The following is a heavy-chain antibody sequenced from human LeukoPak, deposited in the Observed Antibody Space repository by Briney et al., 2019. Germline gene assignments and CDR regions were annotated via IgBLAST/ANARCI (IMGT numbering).Heavy chain of an antibody. V-gene: IGHV1-18*01. J-gene: IGHJ5*02. D-gene: IGHD6-13*01. CDR3: ARTFGIAAAGSPNSWFDP. Sequence: ASVKVSCKASGYTFTSYGISWVRQAPGQGLEWMGWISAYNGNTNYAQKLQSRVTMTTDTSTSTAYMELRSLRSDDTAVYYCARTFGIAAAGSPNSWFDPWGQGTLVTVSS. CDR2: ISAYNGNT. CDR1: GYTFTSYG.